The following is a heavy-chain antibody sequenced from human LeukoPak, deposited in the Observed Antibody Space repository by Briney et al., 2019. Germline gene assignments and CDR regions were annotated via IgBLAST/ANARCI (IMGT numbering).Heavy chain of an antibody. D-gene: IGHD2-2*01. J-gene: IGHJ4*02. V-gene: IGHV4-61*01. CDR2: IYYSGST. CDR1: GGSVSSGSYY. CDR3: ARMRGGGYCSSTSCYVDY. Sequence: SETLSLTCTVSGGSVSSGSYYWSWIRQPPGKGLEWIGYIYYSGSTNYNPSLKSRVTISVDTSKNQFSLKLSSVTAADTAVYYCARMRGGGYCSSTSCYVDYWGQGTVVTVSS.